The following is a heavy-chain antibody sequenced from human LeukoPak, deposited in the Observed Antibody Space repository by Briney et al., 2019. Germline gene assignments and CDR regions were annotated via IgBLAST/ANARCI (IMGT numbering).Heavy chain of an antibody. CDR3: AKGYYYDSSGYWPPFDP. D-gene: IGHD3-22*01. Sequence: GGSLRLSCAASGFPFSSYGMHWVRKAPGKGLEWVAFIRYDGSNKYYADSVKGRFTISRDNSKNTLYLQMNSLRAEDTAVYYCAKGYYYDSSGYWPPFDPWGQGTLVTVSA. CDR1: GFPFSSYG. J-gene: IGHJ5*02. CDR2: IRYDGSNK. V-gene: IGHV3-30*02.